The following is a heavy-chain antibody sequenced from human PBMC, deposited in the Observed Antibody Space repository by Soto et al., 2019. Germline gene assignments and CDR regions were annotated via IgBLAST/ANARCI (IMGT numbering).Heavy chain of an antibody. Sequence: PGGSLSLSCAASGFTFSDYYMSWIRQAPGKGLEWVSYISSSSSYTNYADSVKGRFTISRDNAKNSLYLQMNSLRAEDTAVYYCARDAMVRGVIPYWGQGTLVTVSS. J-gene: IGHJ4*02. CDR3: ARDAMVRGVIPY. D-gene: IGHD3-10*01. CDR1: GFTFSDYY. CDR2: ISSSSSYT. V-gene: IGHV3-11*06.